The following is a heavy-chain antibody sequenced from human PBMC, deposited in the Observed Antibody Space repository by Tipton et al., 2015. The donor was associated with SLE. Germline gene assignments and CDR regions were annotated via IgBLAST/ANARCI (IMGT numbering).Heavy chain of an antibody. D-gene: IGHD6-19*01. CDR3: AKGSQWLPL. CDR2: IYGSGGGT. V-gene: IGHV3-23*01. Sequence: SLRLSCAASGFTFSSYAMIWVRQAPGKGLERVSLIYGSGGGTYYADSVKGRFTISRDNSKSTLYLQMNSPRAEDTAVYYCAKGSQWLPLWGQGTLVTVSS. J-gene: IGHJ4*02. CDR1: GFTFSSYA.